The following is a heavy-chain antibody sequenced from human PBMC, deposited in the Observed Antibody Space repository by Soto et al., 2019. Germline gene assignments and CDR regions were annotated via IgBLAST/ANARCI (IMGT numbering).Heavy chain of an antibody. V-gene: IGHV1-69*13. CDR1: GGTFSSYA. Sequence: SVKVSCKASGGTFSSYAISWVRQAPGQGLEWMGGIIPIFGTANYAQKFQGRVTITADESTSTAYMELSSLRSEDTAVYYCARERSSGYYYQPGFDPWGQGTLVTVSS. J-gene: IGHJ5*02. CDR2: IIPIFGTA. CDR3: ARERSSGYYYQPGFDP. D-gene: IGHD3-22*01.